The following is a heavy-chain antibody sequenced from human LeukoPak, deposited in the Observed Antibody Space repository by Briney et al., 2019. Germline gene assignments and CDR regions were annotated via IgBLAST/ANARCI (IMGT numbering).Heavy chain of an antibody. CDR3: ARVPYGFYGMDV. V-gene: IGHV1-8*01. CDR2: MNPNSGNT. D-gene: IGHD3-10*01. CDR1: GYTFTSYD. J-gene: IGHJ6*02. Sequence: ASVKVSCKASGYTFTSYDINWVRQATGQGLEWMGWMNPNSGNTGYAQKFQGRVTMTRNTSISTAYMELSSLRSEDTAVYYRARVPYGFYGMDVWGQGTTVTVSS.